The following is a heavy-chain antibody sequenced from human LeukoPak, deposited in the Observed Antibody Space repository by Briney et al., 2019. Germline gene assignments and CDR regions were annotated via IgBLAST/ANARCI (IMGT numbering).Heavy chain of an antibody. Sequence: PSGGSLRLSCAASGFTFSSYGMHWVRQAPGKGLEWVAFIRYDGSNKYYADSVKGRFTISRDNSKNTLYLQMNSLRAEDTAVYYCAKDGPSFHPPRNWFDPWGQGTLVTVSS. CDR3: AKDGPSFHPPRNWFDP. CDR1: GFTFSSYG. D-gene: IGHD3-16*02. CDR2: IRYDGSNK. J-gene: IGHJ5*02. V-gene: IGHV3-30*02.